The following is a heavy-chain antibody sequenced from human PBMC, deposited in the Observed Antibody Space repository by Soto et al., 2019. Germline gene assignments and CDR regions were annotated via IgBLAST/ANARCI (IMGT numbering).Heavy chain of an antibody. J-gene: IGHJ4*02. V-gene: IGHV3-7*01. CDR2: IKQDGSEK. CDR1: GFTFSTYW. Sequence: PGGSLRLSCAASGFTFSTYWMSWVRQAPGKGLEWVANIKQDGSEKHYVDSVKGRFTISRDNAKNSLFLQMKSLRAEDTAVYYCARGTYYYDSTGPFDYWGQGTLVTVSS. CDR3: ARGTYYYDSTGPFDY. D-gene: IGHD3-22*01.